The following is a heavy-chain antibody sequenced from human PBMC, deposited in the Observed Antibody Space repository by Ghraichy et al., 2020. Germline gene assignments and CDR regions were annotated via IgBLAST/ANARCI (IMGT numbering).Heavy chain of an antibody. CDR3: AKKRDDGYFFDL. V-gene: IGHV3-48*03. J-gene: IGHJ2*01. Sequence: GGSLRLSCAASGFTFSSYDMNWVRQAPGKGLEWVSYISTSGLTIYSADSVKGRFTISRDNAKNSLYLQMNSLRAEDSGLYYCAKKRDDGYFFDLWGRGTLVTVSS. D-gene: IGHD5-24*01. CDR1: GFTFSSYD. CDR2: ISTSGLTI.